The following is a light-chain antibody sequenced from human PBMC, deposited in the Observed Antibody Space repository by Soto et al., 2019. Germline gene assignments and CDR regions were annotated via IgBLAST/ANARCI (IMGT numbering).Light chain of an antibody. CDR2: TTS. V-gene: IGKV1-12*01. CDR1: QDVNNW. CDR3: QQANSFPYT. J-gene: IGKJ2*01. Sequence: DIQMTQSPSSVSASVGDRVTVTCRASQDVNNWLAWYQQKPGKAPKLLISTTSTLQSGVPSRFSGSGSGTDFTLTINSLQPEDFATYFCQQANSFPYTFGQGTKLEIK.